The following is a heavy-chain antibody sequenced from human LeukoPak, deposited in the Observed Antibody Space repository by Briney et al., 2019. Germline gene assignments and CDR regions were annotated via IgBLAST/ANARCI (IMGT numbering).Heavy chain of an antibody. CDR1: GYSFTSYW. CDR3: ARHWIRGFYDNSGTPGDYYYYMDV. J-gene: IGHJ6*03. D-gene: IGHD3-22*01. V-gene: IGHV5-51*01. Sequence: GESLKISCKGSGYSFTSYWIGWVRQMPGKGLEWMGIIYPGDSDTRYSPSFQGQVTISADKSISTAYLQWSSLKASDTAMYYCARHWIRGFYDNSGTPGDYYYYMDVWGKGTTVTVSS. CDR2: IYPGDSDT.